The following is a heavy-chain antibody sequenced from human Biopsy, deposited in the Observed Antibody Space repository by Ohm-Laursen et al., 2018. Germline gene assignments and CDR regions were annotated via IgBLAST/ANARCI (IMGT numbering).Heavy chain of an antibody. V-gene: IGHV1-69*10. J-gene: IGHJ1*01. CDR1: EGTFSNYG. CDR3: ATKLTGYFHH. CDR2: NIPILGTG. D-gene: IGHD3-9*01. Sequence: SVKVSCKSPEGTFSNYGVNWVRQAPGQGPEWLGGNIPILGTGNYAQKFQDRVTVAADTSTSTATMELRSLRSDDTAVYYCATKLTGYFHHWGQGTLVIVSS.